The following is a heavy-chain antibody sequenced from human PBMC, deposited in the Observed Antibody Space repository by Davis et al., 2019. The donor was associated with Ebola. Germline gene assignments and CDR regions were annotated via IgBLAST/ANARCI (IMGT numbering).Heavy chain of an antibody. CDR1: GFTFSSYA. CDR2: ISYDGSNK. V-gene: IGHV3-30-3*01. Sequence: GGSLRLSCAASGFTFSSYAMHWVRQAPGKGLEWVAVISYDGSNKYYADSVKGRFTISRDNSKNTLYLQMNSLRAEDTAVYYCAREYSSSSHYYSMDVWGQGTTVTVSS. J-gene: IGHJ6*02. D-gene: IGHD6-6*01. CDR3: AREYSSSSHYYSMDV.